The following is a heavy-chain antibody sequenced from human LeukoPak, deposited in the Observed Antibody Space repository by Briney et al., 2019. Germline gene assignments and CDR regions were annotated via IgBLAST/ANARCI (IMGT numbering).Heavy chain of an antibody. D-gene: IGHD3-22*01. CDR3: ARPPTYYYDSSGYRY. Sequence: GRSLRLSCAASGFTFSSNVMHWVRQAPGKGLEWVAFISHDGSNKNYVDSVKGRFTISRDNSKNTLDLQMNSLRAEDTAVYYCARPPTYYYDSSGYRYWGQGTLVTVSS. CDR1: GFTFSSNV. V-gene: IGHV3-30*03. J-gene: IGHJ4*02. CDR2: ISHDGSNK.